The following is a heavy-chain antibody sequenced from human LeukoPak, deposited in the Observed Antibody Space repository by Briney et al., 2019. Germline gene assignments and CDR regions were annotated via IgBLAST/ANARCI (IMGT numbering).Heavy chain of an antibody. CDR3: AMVDVRITMVRGVIAKANYYYMDV. CDR2: INPNSGGT. CDR1: GYTFTGYY. V-gene: IGHV1-2*02. Sequence: EASVKVSCKASGYTFTGYYMHWVRQAPGQGLEWMGWINPNSGGTNYAQKFQGRVTMTRDTSISTAYMELSRLRSDDTAVYYCAMVDVRITMVRGVIAKANYYYMDVWGKGTTVTVSS. J-gene: IGHJ6*03. D-gene: IGHD3-10*01.